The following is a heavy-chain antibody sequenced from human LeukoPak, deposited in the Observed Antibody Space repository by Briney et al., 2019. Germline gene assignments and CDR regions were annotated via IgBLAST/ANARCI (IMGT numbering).Heavy chain of an antibody. V-gene: IGHV1-24*01. J-gene: IGHJ4*02. D-gene: IGHD3-22*01. CDR3: ATDRYYYDSSGYSASRVQTGYFDY. CDR2: FDPEDGET. Sequence: ASVKVSCKVSGYTLTELSMHWVRQAPGKGLEWMGGFDPEDGETIYAQKFQGRVTMTEDTSTDTAYMELSSLRSEDTAVYYCATDRYYYDSSGYSASRVQTGYFDYWGQGTLVTVS. CDR1: GYTLTELS.